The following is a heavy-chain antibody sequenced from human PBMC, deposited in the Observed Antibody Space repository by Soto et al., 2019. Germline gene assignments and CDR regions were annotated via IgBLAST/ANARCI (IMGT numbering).Heavy chain of an antibody. CDR2: INHSGST. CDR3: ARTRRITIFGVVNWFDP. CDR1: GGSFSGYY. Sequence: QVQLQQWGAGLLKPSETLSLTCAVYGGSFSGYYWSWIRQPPGKGLEWIGEINHSGSTNYNPSLKSRVTISVDTSNNQFSLKMSSVTAEDTAVYYCARTRRITIFGVVNWFDPWGQGTLVTVSS. D-gene: IGHD3-3*01. V-gene: IGHV4-34*01. J-gene: IGHJ5*02.